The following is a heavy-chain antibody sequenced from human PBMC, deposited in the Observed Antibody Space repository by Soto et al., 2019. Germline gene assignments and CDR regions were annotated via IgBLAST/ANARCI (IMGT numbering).Heavy chain of an antibody. CDR3: ARGTTVVTFDY. J-gene: IGHJ4*02. V-gene: IGHV4-34*01. CDR1: GGSFSGYY. D-gene: IGHD4-17*01. CDR2: INHSGST. Sequence: SETLSLTCAVYGGSFSGYYWSWIRQPPGKGLEWIGEINHSGSTNYNPSLKSRVTISVDTSKNQFSLKLSSVTAADTAVYYCARGTTVVTFDYWGQGTLVTVSS.